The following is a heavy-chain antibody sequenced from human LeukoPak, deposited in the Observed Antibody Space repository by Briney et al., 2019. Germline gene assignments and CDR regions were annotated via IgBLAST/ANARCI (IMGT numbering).Heavy chain of an antibody. CDR2: IYPGDSDT. J-gene: IGHJ6*03. CDR3: ARRGKGYSYDDYYYYYMDV. V-gene: IGHV5-51*01. CDR1: GYSFTSYW. Sequence: GESLKISCKGSGYSFTSYWIGWVRQMPGKGLEWMGIIYPGDSDTRYSPSFQGQVTISADKSISTAYLQWSSLKASDTAMYYCARRGKGYSYDDYYYYYMDVWGKGTTVTVSS. D-gene: IGHD5-18*01.